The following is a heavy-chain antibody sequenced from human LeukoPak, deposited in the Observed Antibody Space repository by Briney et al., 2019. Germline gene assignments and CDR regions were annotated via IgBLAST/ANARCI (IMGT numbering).Heavy chain of an antibody. D-gene: IGHD3-10*01. V-gene: IGHV1-2*02. CDR1: GYTFTGYY. J-gene: IGHJ2*01. CDR3: ARDSGFYGSGTYSLGYWYFHL. CDR2: INPNSGGT. Sequence: GASVKVFCKASGYTFTGYYMHWVRQAPGQGLEWMGWINPNSGGTNYAQKFQGRVTLTRDTSISTAYMELSSLRSDDTAVYYCARDSGFYGSGTYSLGYWYFHLWGRGTLVTVSS.